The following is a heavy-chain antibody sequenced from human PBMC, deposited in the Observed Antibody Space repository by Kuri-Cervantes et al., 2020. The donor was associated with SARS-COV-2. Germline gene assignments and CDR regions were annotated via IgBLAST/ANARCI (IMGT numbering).Heavy chain of an antibody. J-gene: IGHJ4*02. CDR3: ARDPGRGYYGSGSYYF. CDR2: IIPIFGTA. D-gene: IGHD3-10*01. CDR1: GGTFSSYA. V-gene: IGHV1-69*13. Sequence: SVKVSCKASGGTFSSYAISWVRQAPGQGLEWMGGIIPIFGTANYAQKFQGRVTITADESTSTAYMELSSLRSEDTAVYYCARDPGRGYYGSGSYYFWGQGTLVTVSS.